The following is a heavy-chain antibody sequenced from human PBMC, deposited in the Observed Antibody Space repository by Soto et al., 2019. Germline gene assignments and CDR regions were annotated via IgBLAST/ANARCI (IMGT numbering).Heavy chain of an antibody. J-gene: IGHJ4*02. Sequence: QVQLQESGPGLVKPSQTLSLTCTVSGGSISSGGYYWSWIRQHPGKGLAWIGYIYYSGSTYYNPSLKSRVTISVDTAKNQFSLKLSSVTAADTAVYYCARVGYGGSKFDYWGQGTLVTVSS. CDR3: ARVGYGGSKFDY. V-gene: IGHV4-31*03. D-gene: IGHD2-15*01. CDR1: GGSISSGGYY. CDR2: IYYSGST.